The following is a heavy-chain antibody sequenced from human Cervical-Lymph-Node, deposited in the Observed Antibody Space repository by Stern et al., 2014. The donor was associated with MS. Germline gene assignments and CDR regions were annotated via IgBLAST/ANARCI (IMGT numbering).Heavy chain of an antibody. Sequence: QVQLVQSGGGLVKPGGSLRLSCAGAGFSFSDYYMSWIRQAPGKGLEWVTYISGSTSYTKSADSVKGRFTISRDNPKNSLYLQMNSLSAEDTAVYYCARGYSSGWYAGSDYWGQGSLVTVSS. D-gene: IGHD6-19*01. CDR3: ARGYSSGWYAGSDY. V-gene: IGHV3-11*06. J-gene: IGHJ4*02. CDR1: GFSFSDYY. CDR2: ISGSTSYT.